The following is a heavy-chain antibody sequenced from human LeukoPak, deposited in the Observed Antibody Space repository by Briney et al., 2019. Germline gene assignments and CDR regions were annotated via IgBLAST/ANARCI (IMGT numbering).Heavy chain of an antibody. V-gene: IGHV3-21*01. CDR3: ARDRHYSDSSGYWTSSYYYMDV. Sequence: PGGSLRLSCAASGFTFSSYSVNWVRQAPGKGLEWVSCISSSSSYIHYADSVEGRFTISRDNAKNSLYLQMNSLRAEDTAVYYCARDRHYSDSSGYWTSSYYYMDVWGKGTTVTVSS. CDR1: GFTFSSYS. D-gene: IGHD3-22*01. CDR2: ISSSSSYI. J-gene: IGHJ6*03.